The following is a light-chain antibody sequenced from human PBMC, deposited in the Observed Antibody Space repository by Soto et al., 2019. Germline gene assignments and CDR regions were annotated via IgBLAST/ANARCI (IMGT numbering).Light chain of an antibody. Sequence: EIVMTQSPATLSVSPGERATLSCRASQSVNIYLAWYQQKPGQAPRLLIFGASYRATGIPARFSGSGSGTEFNLTISSLLSEDFAVYFCQQYDDWLRLTFGGGTKVEIK. CDR1: QSVNIY. CDR2: GAS. J-gene: IGKJ4*01. CDR3: QQYDDWLRLT. V-gene: IGKV3D-15*01.